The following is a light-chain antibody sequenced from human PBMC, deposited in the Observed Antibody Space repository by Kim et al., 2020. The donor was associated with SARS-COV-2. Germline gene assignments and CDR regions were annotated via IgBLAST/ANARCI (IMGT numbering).Light chain of an antibody. CDR3: QTRDSSGIKPVI. Sequence: GQTDKITDQGGSLRSNYARWYQQKAGQAQVVVIYDENNRPSGITDRFSGATSGNTASLTITGAQAEDEADYYCQTRDSSGIKPVIFGGGTQLTVL. CDR2: DEN. J-gene: IGLJ2*01. CDR1: SLRSNY. V-gene: IGLV3-19*01.